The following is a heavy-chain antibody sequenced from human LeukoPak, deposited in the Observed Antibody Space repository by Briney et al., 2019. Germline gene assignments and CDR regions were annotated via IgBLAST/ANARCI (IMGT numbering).Heavy chain of an antibody. CDR1: GFIFNKYA. D-gene: IGHD6-19*01. CDR3: AIAVAGDNPFDY. Sequence: PGGSLRLSCTASGFIFNKYAMHWVRQAPGKGLEWVAFISYDARKTHNADSVKGRFTISRDNSKNTLYLQMNSLRAEDTAVYCCAIAVAGDNPFDYWGQGTLVTVSS. J-gene: IGHJ4*02. V-gene: IGHV3-30*04. CDR2: ISYDARKT.